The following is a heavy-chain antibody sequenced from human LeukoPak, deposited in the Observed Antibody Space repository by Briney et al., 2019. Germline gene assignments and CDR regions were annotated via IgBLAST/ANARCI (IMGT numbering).Heavy chain of an antibody. Sequence: PSETLSLTCTVSGGSISSSNYYWGWIRQPPGKGLEWIENIYYSGSTYYNPSLKSRVTISVDTSKNQLPLKLSPVTAADTAVYYCASVARDSSGYHYFDYWGQGTLVTVSS. J-gene: IGHJ4*02. D-gene: IGHD3-22*01. V-gene: IGHV4-39*01. CDR3: ASVARDSSGYHYFDY. CDR1: GGSISSSNYY. CDR2: IYYSGST.